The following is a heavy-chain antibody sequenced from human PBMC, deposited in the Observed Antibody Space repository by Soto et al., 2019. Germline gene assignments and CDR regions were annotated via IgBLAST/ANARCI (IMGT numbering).Heavy chain of an antibody. V-gene: IGHV1-18*01. CDR3: ARASGSGSYRGENWFEP. D-gene: IGHD3-10*01. CDR2: IRAYNGNT. Sequence: SVKYACNAPGYAFTRYGISWVRQAPGQGLEWMGWIRAYNGNTNYAQKLQGRVTMTTDTSTSTAYMELRRLRSDDTAVYYCARASGSGSYRGENWFEPWGQGTLVTVSS. CDR1: GYAFTRYG. J-gene: IGHJ5*02.